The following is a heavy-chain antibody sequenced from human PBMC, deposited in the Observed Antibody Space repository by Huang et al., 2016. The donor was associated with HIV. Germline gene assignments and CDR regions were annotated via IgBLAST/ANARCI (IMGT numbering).Heavy chain of an antibody. V-gene: IGHV4-30-4*08. Sequence: QVQLQESGPGLVKPSQTLSLTCTVSGGSISSGGYYWRWIRQPPGKGLECIGYIYYSGSTYYNPALKSRVTISVDTSKNQVSLKLSSVTAADTAVYYCARDTDGGRTFDIWGQGTMVTVSS. CDR3: ARDTDGGRTFDI. J-gene: IGHJ3*02. CDR2: IYYSGST. D-gene: IGHD2-2*02. CDR1: GGSISSGGYY.